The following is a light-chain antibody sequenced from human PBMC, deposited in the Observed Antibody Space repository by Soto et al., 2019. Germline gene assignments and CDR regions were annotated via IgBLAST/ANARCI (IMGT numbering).Light chain of an antibody. J-gene: IGKJ5*01. CDR3: QQSYSTPIT. CDR2: AAS. CDR1: QSISSY. V-gene: IGKV1-39*01. Sequence: EIRITQSPSALSASVADRGTITCRASQSISSYLNWYQQKPEKAPKLLIYAASSLQSGVPSRFSGSGSGTDFTLTISSLQPEDFATYYCQQSYSTPITFGQGKRLEIK.